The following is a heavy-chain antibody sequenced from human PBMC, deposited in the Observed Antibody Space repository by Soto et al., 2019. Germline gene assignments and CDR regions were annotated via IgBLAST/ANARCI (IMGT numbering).Heavy chain of an antibody. CDR1: GFTFSDHY. Sequence: EVQLVESGGGLVQPGGSLRLSCAASGFTFSDHYMDWVRQAPGKGLEWVARSRNRVNSHTTEYAASAKGRFTISRDESKRSLYLQMSSLKIEDTAVYYCTRGLLGGAPSYTFHGMDVWGQGTTVTVSS. V-gene: IGHV3-72*01. CDR3: TRGLLGGAPSYTFHGMDV. CDR2: SRNRVNSHTT. D-gene: IGHD1-26*01. J-gene: IGHJ6*01.